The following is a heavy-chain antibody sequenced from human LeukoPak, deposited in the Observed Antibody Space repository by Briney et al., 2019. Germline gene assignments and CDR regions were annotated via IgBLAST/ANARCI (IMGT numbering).Heavy chain of an antibody. V-gene: IGHV1-18*01. Sequence: ASVKVSCNASGYTFTNYVVNWVRQAPGQGLEWMGWISAYDGNSNYAETLRGRVTMTTDTSTSTAYMELGSLRSDDTAVYYCARESFHDNNGGYSGDGAFDIWGQGTMVTVSS. CDR1: GYTFTNYV. CDR2: ISAYDGNS. J-gene: IGHJ3*02. D-gene: IGHD3-22*01. CDR3: ARESFHDNNGGYSGDGAFDI.